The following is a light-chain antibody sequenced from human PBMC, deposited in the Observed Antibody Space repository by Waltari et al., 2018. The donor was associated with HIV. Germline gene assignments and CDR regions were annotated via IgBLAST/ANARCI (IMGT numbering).Light chain of an antibody. CDR1: TSDVGGYNS. J-gene: IGLJ2*01. CDR2: EVS. Sequence: QSALTQPASVSGSPGQSITISSTGTTSDVGGYNSVSWYQQHPAKAPTLVILEVSSRPSGVSNRFSGSKSGNTASLTISGLQAEDEAYYYCSSYTSSDTVVFGGGTKVTVL. V-gene: IGLV2-14*03. CDR3: SSYTSSDTVV.